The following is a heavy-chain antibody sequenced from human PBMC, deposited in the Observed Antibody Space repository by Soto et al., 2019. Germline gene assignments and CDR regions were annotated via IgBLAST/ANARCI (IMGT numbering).Heavy chain of an antibody. D-gene: IGHD3-3*01. V-gene: IGHV4-59*01. J-gene: IGHJ6*03. CDR3: ARSTYYDFWSGYARDYYYYMDV. Sequence: SETLSLTCTVSGGSISSYYWSWIRQPPGKGLEWIGYIYYSGSTNYNPSLKSRVTISVDTSKNQFSLKLSSVTAADTAVYYCARSTYYDFWSGYARDYYYYMDVWGKGTTVTVSS. CDR2: IYYSGST. CDR1: GGSISSYY.